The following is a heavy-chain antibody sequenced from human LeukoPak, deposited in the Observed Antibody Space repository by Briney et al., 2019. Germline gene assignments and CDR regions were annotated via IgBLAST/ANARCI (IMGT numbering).Heavy chain of an antibody. CDR3: ASVYGSGDGYWFDP. CDR2: IYYSGST. Sequence: SETLSLTCTVSGGSISSSSYYWGWIRQPPGKGLEWIGSIYYSGSTYYNPSLKSRVTISVDTSKNQFSLKLSSVTAADTAVYYCASVYGSGDGYWFDPWGQGTLVTVSS. V-gene: IGHV4-39*01. D-gene: IGHD3-10*01. CDR1: GGSISSSSYY. J-gene: IGHJ5*02.